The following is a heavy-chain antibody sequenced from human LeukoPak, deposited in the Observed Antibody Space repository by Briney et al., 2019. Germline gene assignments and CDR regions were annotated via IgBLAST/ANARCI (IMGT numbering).Heavy chain of an antibody. J-gene: IGHJ4*02. D-gene: IGHD1-1*01. V-gene: IGHV3-20*04. CDR1: GFTFDDYG. Sequence: GGSLRLSCAASGFTFDDYGLSWVRQAPGKGLEWVSGVNWNGGSTGYADSVKGRFTISRDNAKNSLYLQMNSLRAEDTALYYCARVDNWNDGAKLFDYWGQGTLVTVSS. CDR2: VNWNGGST. CDR3: ARVDNWNDGAKLFDY.